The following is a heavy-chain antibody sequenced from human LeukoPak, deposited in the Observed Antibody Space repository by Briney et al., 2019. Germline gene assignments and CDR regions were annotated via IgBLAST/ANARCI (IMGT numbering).Heavy chain of an antibody. V-gene: IGHV3-23*01. CDR2: ISVSGNT. Sequence: GGSLRLSCAASGFTLSSYAMSWVRQGPGKGLEWVSAISVSGNTYHADSVKGRFTISRDSSKNTLYLQMNSLRAEDTAVYYCAKGAVRGQGDKKSSGWYFDYWGQGTLVTVSS. CDR3: AKGAVRGQGDKKSSGWYFDY. D-gene: IGHD6-19*01. J-gene: IGHJ4*02. CDR1: GFTLSSYA.